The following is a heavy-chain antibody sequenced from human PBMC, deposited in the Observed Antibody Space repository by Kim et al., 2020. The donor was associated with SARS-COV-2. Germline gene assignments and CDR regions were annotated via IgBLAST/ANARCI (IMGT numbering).Heavy chain of an antibody. J-gene: IGHJ5*02. CDR3: ARGSFVVVPGDWFDP. Sequence: GGSLRLSCAASGFTFSSYAMHWVRQAPGKGLEWVAVISYDGSNKYYADSVKGRFTISRDNSKNTLYLQMNSLRAEDTAVYYCARGSFVVVPGDWFDPWGQGTLVTVSS. V-gene: IGHV3-30-3*01. D-gene: IGHD2-2*01. CDR1: GFTFSSYA. CDR2: ISYDGSNK.